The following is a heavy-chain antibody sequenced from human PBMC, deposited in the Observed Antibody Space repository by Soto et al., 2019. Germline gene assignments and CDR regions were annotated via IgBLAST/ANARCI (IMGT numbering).Heavy chain of an antibody. CDR3: AKESSRNSSPY. J-gene: IGHJ4*02. CDR2: ISGNGGNT. D-gene: IGHD1-1*01. V-gene: IGHV3-23*01. CDR1: GFTFKNYA. Sequence: GGSLRLSCAVSGFTFKNYAMSWVRQAPGKGLEWVSAISGNGGNTYYADSVKGRFTISRDNSKNTLYLQMSSLRAEDTAVYYCAKESSRNSSPYWGQGTLVTVS.